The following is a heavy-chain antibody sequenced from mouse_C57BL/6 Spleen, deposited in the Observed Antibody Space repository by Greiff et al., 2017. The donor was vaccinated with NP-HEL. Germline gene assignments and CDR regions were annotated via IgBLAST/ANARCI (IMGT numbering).Heavy chain of an antibody. J-gene: IGHJ2*01. CDR1: GYTFTSYG. Sequence: VQLQQSGAELVRPGSSVKMSCKTSGYTFTSYGINWVKQRPGQGLEWIGYIYIGNGYTEYNEKFKGKATLTSDTSSSTAYMQLSSLTSEDSAIYFCARSPHYYGSSFNYFDYWGQGTTLTVSS. D-gene: IGHD1-1*01. CDR3: ARSPHYYGSSFNYFDY. V-gene: IGHV1-58*01. CDR2: IYIGNGYT.